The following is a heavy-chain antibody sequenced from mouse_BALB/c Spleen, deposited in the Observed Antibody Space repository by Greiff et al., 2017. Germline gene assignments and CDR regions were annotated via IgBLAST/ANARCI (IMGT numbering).Heavy chain of an antibody. CDR3: ARGRGTTAPDY. Sequence: EVMLVESGGGLVKPGGSLKLSCAASGFTFSSYAMSWVRQTPEKRLEWVASISSGGSTYYPDSVKGRFTISRDNARNILYLQMSGLRSEDTAMYYCARGRGTTAPDYWGQGTTLTVSS. V-gene: IGHV5-6-5*01. CDR1: GFTFSSYA. CDR2: ISSGGST. J-gene: IGHJ2*01. D-gene: IGHD2-13*01.